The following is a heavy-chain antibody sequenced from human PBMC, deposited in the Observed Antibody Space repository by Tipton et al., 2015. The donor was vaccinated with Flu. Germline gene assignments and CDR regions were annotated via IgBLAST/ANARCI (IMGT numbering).Heavy chain of an antibody. CDR2: IDHSGST. V-gene: IGHV4-34*01. CDR1: GESFRGSY. J-gene: IGHJ4*02. CDR3: ARRTYDKSGFDY. D-gene: IGHD3-3*01. Sequence: TLSFTCVVYGESFRGSYWSWIRQPPGKGLEWIGEIDHSGSTNNNPSLKSRVTISKDTSKKQFSLNLISMTAADTAVYYCARRTYDKSGFDYWGQGTLVTVSS.